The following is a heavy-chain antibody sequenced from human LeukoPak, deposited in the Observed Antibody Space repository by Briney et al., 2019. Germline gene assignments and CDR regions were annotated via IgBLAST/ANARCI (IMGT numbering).Heavy chain of an antibody. J-gene: IGHJ4*02. CDR2: IYYSGST. CDR1: GGSISSGGYY. V-gene: IGHV4-31*03. Sequence: SETLSLTCTVSGGSISSGGYYWSWIRQHPGKGLEWIGYIYYSGSTYYNPSLKSRVTISVDTSKNQFSLKLSSVTAADTAVYYCARRYDWNYVYFDYWGQGTLVTVSS. CDR3: ARRYDWNYVYFDY. D-gene: IGHD1-7*01.